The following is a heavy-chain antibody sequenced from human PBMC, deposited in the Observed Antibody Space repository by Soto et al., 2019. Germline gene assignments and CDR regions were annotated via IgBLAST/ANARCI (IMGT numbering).Heavy chain of an antibody. CDR2: IIPIFGTA. CDR1: GGTFSSYA. Sequence: ASVNVSGKASGGTFSSYAISWVRQAPGQGLEWMGGIIPIFGTANYAQKFQGRVTITADKSTSTAYMELSRLRSEDTAVYYCAAGYYYYGMDLWGPGATVTVSS. J-gene: IGHJ6*01. V-gene: IGHV1-69*06. CDR3: AAGYYYYGMDL. D-gene: IGHD6-13*01.